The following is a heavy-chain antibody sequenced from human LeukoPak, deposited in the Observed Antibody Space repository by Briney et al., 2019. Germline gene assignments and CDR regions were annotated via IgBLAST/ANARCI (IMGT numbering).Heavy chain of an antibody. CDR1: GFTFSSYE. Sequence: GGSLRLSCAASGFTFSSYEMNWVRQAPGKGLECVLYTSSSGSTIYYADSVKGRFTISRDNAKNSLYLQMNSLRAEDTAVYYCARQTSGYSGYDYLANYYYGMDVWGQGTTVTVSS. CDR2: TSSSGSTI. V-gene: IGHV3-48*03. CDR3: ARQTSGYSGYDYLANYYYGMDV. D-gene: IGHD5-12*01. J-gene: IGHJ6*02.